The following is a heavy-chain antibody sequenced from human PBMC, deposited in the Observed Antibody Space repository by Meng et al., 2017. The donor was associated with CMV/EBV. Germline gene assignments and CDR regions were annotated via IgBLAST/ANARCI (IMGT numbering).Heavy chain of an antibody. J-gene: IGHJ4*02. CDR3: ARDRGYSSSWYGRYFDY. V-gene: IGHV3-7*01. Sequence: GGSLRLFCAASGFTFSSYWMSWVRQAPGKGLEWVANIKQDGSEKYYVDSVKGRFTISRDNAKNSLYLQMNSLRAEDTAVYYCARDRGYSSSWYGRYFDYWGQGTLVTVSS. D-gene: IGHD6-13*01. CDR2: IKQDGSEK. CDR1: GFTFSSYW.